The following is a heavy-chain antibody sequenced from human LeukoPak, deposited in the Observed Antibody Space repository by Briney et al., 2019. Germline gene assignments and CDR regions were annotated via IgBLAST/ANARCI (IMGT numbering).Heavy chain of an antibody. CDR2: INHSGST. CDR3: ARGSGSGSSSDFDY. V-gene: IGHV4-34*01. Sequence: PSETLSLTCAVYAGSFSGYYWSWIRQPPGKGLEWIGEINHSGSTNYNPSLKSRVTISVDTSKNQFSLKLSSVTAADTAAYYCARGSGSGSSSDFDYWGQGTLVTVSS. CDR1: AGSFSGYY. D-gene: IGHD5-18*01. J-gene: IGHJ4*02.